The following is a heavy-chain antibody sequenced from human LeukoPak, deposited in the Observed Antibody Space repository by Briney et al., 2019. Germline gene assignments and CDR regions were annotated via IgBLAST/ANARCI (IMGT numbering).Heavy chain of an antibody. CDR3: ARAAYNWN. CDR1: GFIFSDYN. V-gene: IGHV3-11*01. CDR2: IDPSGTTL. Sequence: GGSLRLSCAASGFIFSDYNMHWVRQVPGKGLEWVSYIDPSGTTLYYADSVKGRFIISRDNGKNSLYLQLRSLKDEDTAVYFCARAAYNWNWGQGTLVTVSS. D-gene: IGHD1-20*01. J-gene: IGHJ4*02.